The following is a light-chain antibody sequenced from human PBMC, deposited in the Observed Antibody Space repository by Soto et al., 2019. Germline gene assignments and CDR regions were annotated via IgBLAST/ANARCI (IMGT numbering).Light chain of an antibody. V-gene: IGKV3-15*01. CDR3: IQDYNYPLT. CDR2: GAS. J-gene: IGKJ4*01. CDR1: QSVSSN. Sequence: EIVMRQSPATLSVSPGERATLSCRASQSVSSNLAWYQQKPGQAPRLLIYGASTRATGIPARFSGSGSGTEFTLTISSLQPEDFATYYCIQDYNYPLTFGGGTKVDIK.